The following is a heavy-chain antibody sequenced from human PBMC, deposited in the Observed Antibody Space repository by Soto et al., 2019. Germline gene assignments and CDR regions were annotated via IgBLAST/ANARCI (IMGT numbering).Heavy chain of an antibody. CDR3: AKDYGSGCTMGDF. CDR2: ISYDGSNK. D-gene: IGHD6-19*01. Sequence: GSLRLSCAASGFTFRSYGMHWVRQAPGKGLEWVAVISYDGSNKFYADSVKGRFTISRDNSKNTLYLQVNSLRAEDTAMYYCAKDYGSGCTMGDFWGQGTLVTVSS. J-gene: IGHJ4*02. V-gene: IGHV3-30*18. CDR1: GFTFRSYG.